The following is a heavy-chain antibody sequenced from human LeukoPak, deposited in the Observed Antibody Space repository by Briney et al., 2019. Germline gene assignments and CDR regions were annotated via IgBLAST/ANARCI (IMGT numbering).Heavy chain of an antibody. CDR1: GYAFTSSG. J-gene: IGHJ4*02. Sequence: GASVKVSCKASGYAFTSSGISWVRQAPGQGLEWMGWISSYNGDTNYAQNLQGRVTMTTDTSKSTAYMELRSLRSDDTAVYYCARDYSSGWYLGGNYFDYWGQGTLATVSS. CDR3: ARDYSSGWYLGGNYFDY. CDR2: ISSYNGDT. D-gene: IGHD6-19*01. V-gene: IGHV1-18*01.